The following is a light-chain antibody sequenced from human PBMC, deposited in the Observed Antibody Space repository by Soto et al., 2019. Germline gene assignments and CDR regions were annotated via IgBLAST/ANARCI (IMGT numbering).Light chain of an antibody. V-gene: IGKV3-15*01. CDR2: GAS. CDR3: QQFTDWPPQWT. J-gene: IGKJ1*01. CDR1: QSVSSN. Sequence: EIVLTQSPATLSLSPWERATLSCRASQSVSSNLAWYQQKPGQAPRLLLYGASTRATGIPARFSGSGSGTEFTLTISSLQSEDFAVYYCQQFTDWPPQWTFGQGTKVDIK.